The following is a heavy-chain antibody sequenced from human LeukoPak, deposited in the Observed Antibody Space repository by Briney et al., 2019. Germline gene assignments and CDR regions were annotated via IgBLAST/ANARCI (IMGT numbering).Heavy chain of an antibody. J-gene: IGHJ4*02. CDR1: GGTFSSYA. D-gene: IGHD3-9*01. CDR3: ARTPAQSFDWLSTSYYFDY. V-gene: IGHV1-69*06. CDR2: IIPIFGTA. Sequence: SVKVSCKASGGTFSSYAISWVRQAPGQGLEWMGGIIPIFGTADYAQKFQGRVTITADKSTSTAYMELSSLRSEDTAVYYCARTPAQSFDWLSTSYYFDYWGQGTLVTVSS.